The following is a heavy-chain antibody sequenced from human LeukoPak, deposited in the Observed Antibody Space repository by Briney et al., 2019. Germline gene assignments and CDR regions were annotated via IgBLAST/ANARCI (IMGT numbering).Heavy chain of an antibody. Sequence: PSETLSLTCAVYGGSFSGYYWSWIRQPPGKGLEWIGEINHSGSTNYNPSLKSRVTISVDTSKNQFSLKLSSVTAADTAVYYCARGNFSSGLDYWGQGTLVTVSS. V-gene: IGHV4-34*01. D-gene: IGHD6-19*01. CDR2: INHSGST. J-gene: IGHJ4*02. CDR1: GGSFSGYY. CDR3: ARGNFSSGLDY.